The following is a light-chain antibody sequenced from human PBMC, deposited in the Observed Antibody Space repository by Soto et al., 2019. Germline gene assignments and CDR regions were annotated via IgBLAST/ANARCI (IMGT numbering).Light chain of an antibody. V-gene: IGKV1-39*01. CDR3: QQSHRTPYT. Sequence: DIQMTQSPSSLSASVGDRVTITCRASQSISTYLNWYQQKPGKAPNLLIYTASTLQTGVPSRFTGSRSGTDFTLTVTNMQPEDFATYYCQQSHRTPYTFGQGTKVEIK. CDR1: QSISTY. J-gene: IGKJ2*01. CDR2: TAS.